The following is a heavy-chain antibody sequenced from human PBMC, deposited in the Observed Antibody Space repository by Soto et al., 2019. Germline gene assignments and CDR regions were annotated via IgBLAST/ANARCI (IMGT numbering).Heavy chain of an antibody. CDR1: GGSFSGYY. V-gene: IGHV4-34*01. D-gene: IGHD2-21*01. J-gene: IGHJ4*02. Sequence: PSETLSLTCAVYGGSFSGYYWTWIRQPPGTGLEWIGEINHSGSTNYNPSLKSRVTISVDTSKNQFSLKLASVTAADTAVYYCARDKIAGLFDYWGQGTLVTVSS. CDR2: INHSGST. CDR3: ARDKIAGLFDY.